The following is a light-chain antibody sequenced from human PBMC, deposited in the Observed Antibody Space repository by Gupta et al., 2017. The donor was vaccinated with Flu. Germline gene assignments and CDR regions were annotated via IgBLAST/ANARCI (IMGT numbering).Light chain of an antibody. CDR1: QNISSF. J-gene: IGKJ1*01. V-gene: IGKV1-39*01. CDR2: AAA. CDR3: QHSYNTPPWT. Sequence: SSLSASVGDRVTLTCRASQNISSFLNWYQHKPGKAPNLLIYAAANLQSGVPSRFSGSGSGTDFTLTISSLQPQDFATYYCQHSYNTPPWTFGQGTKVEIK.